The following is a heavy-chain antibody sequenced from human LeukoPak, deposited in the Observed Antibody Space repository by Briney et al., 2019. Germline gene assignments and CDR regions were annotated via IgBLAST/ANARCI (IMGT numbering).Heavy chain of an antibody. CDR2: IIPIFGTA. J-gene: IGHJ4*02. V-gene: IGHV1-69*05. D-gene: IGHD2-2*02. CDR3: ALSHTGEYRLLDPFDY. Sequence: ASVKVSCKASGGTFSSYAISWVRQAPGQGLEWMGGIIPIFGTANYAQKFQGRVTITTDESTSTVYMELSSLRSEDTAVYYCALSHTGEYRLLDPFDYWGQGTLVTVSS. CDR1: GGTFSSYA.